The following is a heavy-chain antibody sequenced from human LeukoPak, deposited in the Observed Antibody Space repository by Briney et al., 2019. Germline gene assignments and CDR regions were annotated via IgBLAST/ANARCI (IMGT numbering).Heavy chain of an antibody. CDR2: IYYSGST. D-gene: IGHD2-21*01. V-gene: IGHV4-34*01. Sequence: SETLSLTCAVYGGSFSGYYWSWIRQPPGKGLEWIGSIYYSGSTYYNPSLKSRVTISVDTSKNQFSLKLSSVTAAGTAVYYCASTSYYYFDYWGQGTLVTVSS. CDR3: ASTSYYYFDY. J-gene: IGHJ4*02. CDR1: GGSFSGYY.